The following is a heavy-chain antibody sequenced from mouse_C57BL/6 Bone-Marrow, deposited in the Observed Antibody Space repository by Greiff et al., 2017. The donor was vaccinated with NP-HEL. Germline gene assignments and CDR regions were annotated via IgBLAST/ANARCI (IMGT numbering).Heavy chain of an antibody. V-gene: IGHV1-42*01. Sequence: VQLQQSGPELVKPGASVKISCKASGYSFTGYYMNWVKQSPEKSLEWIGEINPSTGGTTYNQKFKAKATVTVDKSSSTAYMQLKSLTSEDSAVYYCARGFITTVVDYFDYWGQGTTLTVSS. CDR3: ARGFITTVVDYFDY. CDR1: GYSFTGYY. CDR2: INPSTGGT. D-gene: IGHD1-1*01. J-gene: IGHJ2*01.